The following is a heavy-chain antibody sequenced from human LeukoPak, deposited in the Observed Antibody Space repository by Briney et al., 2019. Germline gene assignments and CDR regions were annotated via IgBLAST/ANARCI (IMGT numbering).Heavy chain of an antibody. J-gene: IGHJ4*02. Sequence: ASVKVSCKASGYTFTGYYMHWVGQAPGQGLEWMGRINPNSGGTNYAQKFQGRVTMTRDTSISTAYMELSRLRSDDTAVYYCAKGLIEYSSSFSDYWGQGTLVTVSS. V-gene: IGHV1-2*06. CDR3: AKGLIEYSSSFSDY. CDR2: INPNSGGT. D-gene: IGHD6-6*01. CDR1: GYTFTGYY.